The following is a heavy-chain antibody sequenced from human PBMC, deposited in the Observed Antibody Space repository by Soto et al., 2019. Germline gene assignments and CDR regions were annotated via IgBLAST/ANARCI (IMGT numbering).Heavy chain of an antibody. Sequence: QVLLVESGGGVVQPGGSLRLSCTASEFTFSTYPMHWVRQAPGKVLEWVAVISHDEGNKFYGDSMKGRFTISRDNSKNTLYLQMNSLRSDDTAVYYCARGASDFWGGYPEIHFFDSWGQGTLVTVSS. V-gene: IGHV3-30-3*01. D-gene: IGHD3-3*01. CDR3: ARGASDFWGGYPEIHFFDS. CDR1: EFTFSTYP. J-gene: IGHJ4*02. CDR2: ISHDEGNK.